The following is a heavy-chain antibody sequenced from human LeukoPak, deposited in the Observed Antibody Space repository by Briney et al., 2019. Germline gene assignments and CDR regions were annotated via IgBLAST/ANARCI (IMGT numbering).Heavy chain of an antibody. Sequence: GGSLRLSCAASGFTFSSYSITWVRQAPGKGLEWVSSISSSSSYIYYADSVKGRFTISRDNAKNSLYLQMNSLRAEDTAVYYCARVGGNYDSWSGYYYYYYYGMDVWGQGTTVTVSS. CDR3: ARVGGNYDSWSGYYYYYYYGMDV. D-gene: IGHD3-3*01. CDR2: ISSSSSYI. CDR1: GFTFSSYS. V-gene: IGHV3-21*01. J-gene: IGHJ6*02.